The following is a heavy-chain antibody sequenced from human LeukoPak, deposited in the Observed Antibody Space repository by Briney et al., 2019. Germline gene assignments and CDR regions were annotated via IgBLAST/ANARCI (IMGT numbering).Heavy chain of an antibody. Sequence: SQTLSLTCAVSGGSISSGGYSWSWIRQPPGKGLEWIGYIYHSGSTYYNPSLKSRVTISVDRSKNQFSLKLSSVTAADTAVYYCARGLGIKSTYYLDYWGQGTLVTVSS. CDR3: ARGLGIKSTYYLDY. J-gene: IGHJ4*02. D-gene: IGHD7-27*01. CDR1: GGSISSGGYS. CDR2: IYHSGST. V-gene: IGHV4-30-2*01.